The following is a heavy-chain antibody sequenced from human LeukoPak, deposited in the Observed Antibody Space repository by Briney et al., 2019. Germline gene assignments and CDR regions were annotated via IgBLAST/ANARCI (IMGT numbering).Heavy chain of an antibody. J-gene: IGHJ4*02. CDR2: IYYSGST. CDR1: GGSMSSYY. CDR3: ARGFCSGGSCYSAIFDY. Sequence: SSETLSLTCTVSGGSMSSYYWSWIRQPPGKGLEWIGYIYYSGSTKYNPSLKSRVSISVDTSKNQFSLKVSSVTAADTAVYYCARGFCSGGSCYSAIFDYWGQGALVTVSS. V-gene: IGHV4-59*01. D-gene: IGHD2-15*01.